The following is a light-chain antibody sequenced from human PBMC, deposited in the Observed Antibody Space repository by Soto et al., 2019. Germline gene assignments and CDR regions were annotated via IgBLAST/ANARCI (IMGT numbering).Light chain of an antibody. CDR3: QQYHIYPGT. V-gene: IGKV1-5*03. CDR2: KAS. CDR1: QTIDSW. Sequence: DIQMTHSPSTLSASVGYRFTITCRASQTIDSWLAWYQQRPGKPPNLLIYKASTLASGVPSRFRGSGSGTEFTLTINSLQPDDFATYYCQQYHIYPGTFGQGAKVDI. J-gene: IGKJ1*01.